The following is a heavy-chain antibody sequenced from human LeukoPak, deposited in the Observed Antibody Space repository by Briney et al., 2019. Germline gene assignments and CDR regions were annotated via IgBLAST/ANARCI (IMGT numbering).Heavy chain of an antibody. D-gene: IGHD4-17*01. V-gene: IGHV1-3*01. J-gene: IGHJ4*02. CDR3: AREGRYGDYEDY. CDR2: INAGNGDT. CDR1: GYSFSSYT. Sequence: AASVKVSCKASGYSFSSYTIHWVRQAPGQRLEWMGWINAGNGDTKYSQKFQARVTITRDTSATTAYMELSSLRSEDTAVYYCAREGRYGDYEDYWGQGTLVTVSS.